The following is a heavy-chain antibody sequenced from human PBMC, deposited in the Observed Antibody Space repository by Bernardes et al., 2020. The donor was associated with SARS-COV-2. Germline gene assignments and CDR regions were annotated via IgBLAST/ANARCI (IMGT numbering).Heavy chain of an antibody. CDR2: IWFDGSNT. CDR1: GFTLSDYA. D-gene: IGHD1-1*01. J-gene: IGHJ5*02. V-gene: IGHV3-33*01. Sequence: GGSLRLSCTASGFTLSDYATHWVRQSPGKGLEWVAVIWFDGSNTEYADSVKGRFTISRDNSNDTVYLQMNSLRAEDTALYYCARDLLQRSNWPANWFDPWGQGTLVTVSS. CDR3: ARDLLQRSNWPANWFDP.